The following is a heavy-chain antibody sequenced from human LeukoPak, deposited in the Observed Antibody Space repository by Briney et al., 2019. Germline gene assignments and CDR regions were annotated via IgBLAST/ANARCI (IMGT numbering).Heavy chain of an antibody. CDR3: AKRLLPDYYYYGMDV. J-gene: IGHJ6*02. CDR1: GFTFSSYA. CDR2: ISGSGGST. V-gene: IGHV3-23*01. D-gene: IGHD1-26*01. Sequence: GRSLRLSCAASGFTFSSYAMSWVRQAPGKGLEWVSAISGSGGSTYYADSVKGRFTISRDNSKNTLYLQMNSLRAEDTAVYYCAKRLLPDYYYYGMDVWGQGTTVTVSS.